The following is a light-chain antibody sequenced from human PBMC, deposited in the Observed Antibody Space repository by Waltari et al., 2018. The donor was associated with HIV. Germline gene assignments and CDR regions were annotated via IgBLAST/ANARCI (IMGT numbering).Light chain of an antibody. J-gene: IGLJ3*02. CDR3: AEWDDSLSGWV. CDR1: SSNIGSNY. CDR2: RNN. Sequence: QSVLTQPPSASGPPGPRVTISCSGSSSNIGSNYLYRYQQLPGTAPKLLLYRNNPRRSGVLARLSGATTGRSASPVVIGRRSEDEADDYCAEWDDSLSGWVFGGGTKLTVL. V-gene: IGLV1-47*01.